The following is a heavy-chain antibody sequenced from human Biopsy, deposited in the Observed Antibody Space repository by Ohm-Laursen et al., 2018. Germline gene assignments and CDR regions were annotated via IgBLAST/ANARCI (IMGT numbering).Heavy chain of an antibody. V-gene: IGHV3-33*01. CDR1: GFTFTNYG. J-gene: IGHJ6*02. Sequence: RSLRLSCTAPGFTFTNYGMHWVRQAPGKGLEWVAVIWFDGSYQFYADSVKGRFTISRDNSKDTLYLQMHSLRAEDTAFYYCARERRTANDGMDVGGQGTTVTVSS. CDR2: IWFDGSYQ. CDR3: ARERRTANDGMDV. D-gene: IGHD5-18*01.